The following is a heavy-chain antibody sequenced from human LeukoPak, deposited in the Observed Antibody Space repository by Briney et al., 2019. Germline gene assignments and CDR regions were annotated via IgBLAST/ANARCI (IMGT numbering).Heavy chain of an antibody. D-gene: IGHD6-13*01. CDR1: GYTFTSHG. CDR2: ISTSNGNT. CDR3: ARWGSSNWWEHLGDS. Sequence: GASVKVSCKASGYTFTSHGFSWVRQAPGQGLEWMGWISTSNGNTKYAQKFQGRVTMTTDTSTNTGYMELRSLRSDDTAVYYCARWGSSNWWEHLGDSWGQGTLVTVSS. V-gene: IGHV1-18*01. J-gene: IGHJ4*02.